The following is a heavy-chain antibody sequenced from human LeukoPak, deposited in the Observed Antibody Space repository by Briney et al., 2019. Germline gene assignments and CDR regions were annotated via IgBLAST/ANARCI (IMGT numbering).Heavy chain of an antibody. V-gene: IGHV4-39*07. CDR2: IYYSGST. D-gene: IGHD3-22*01. CDR3: AREKGSSGYYSHYIDY. J-gene: IGHJ4*02. Sequence: SETLSLTCTVSGGSISSSSYYWGWIRRPPGKGLEWIGSIYYSGSTYYNPSFKSRGTISVDTSKNQFSLKLSSVTAADTAVYYCAREKGSSGYYSHYIDYWGQGTLVTVSS. CDR1: GGSISSSSYY.